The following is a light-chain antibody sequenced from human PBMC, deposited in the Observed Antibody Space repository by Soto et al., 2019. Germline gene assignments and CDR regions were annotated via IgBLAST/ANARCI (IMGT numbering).Light chain of an antibody. CDR2: DAS. J-gene: IGKJ1*01. CDR1: PSISSW. Sequence: DLQRTKSPSTLSATAGDRVTITCRASPSISSWLAWYQQKPGKAPKLLIYDASNLESWVPSRFRGMGSGTDVTLSISHLQPDDSATYYYQQYENDWTFGQGTKVEIQ. V-gene: IGKV1-5*01. CDR3: QQYENDWT.